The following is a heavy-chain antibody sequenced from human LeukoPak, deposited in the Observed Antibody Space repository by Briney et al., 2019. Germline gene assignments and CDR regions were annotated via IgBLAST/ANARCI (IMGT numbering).Heavy chain of an antibody. CDR2: IKQDGSNK. D-gene: IGHD3-22*01. CDR3: AKIWGDSSGDAFDI. V-gene: IGHV3-7*01. CDR1: GFTFSSYW. Sequence: GGSLRLSCAASGFTFSSYWMIWVRQAPGKGLEWVANIKQDGSNKYYADSVKGRFTISRDNSKNTLYLQMNSLRAEDTAVYYCAKIWGDSSGDAFDIWGQGTMVTVSS. J-gene: IGHJ3*02.